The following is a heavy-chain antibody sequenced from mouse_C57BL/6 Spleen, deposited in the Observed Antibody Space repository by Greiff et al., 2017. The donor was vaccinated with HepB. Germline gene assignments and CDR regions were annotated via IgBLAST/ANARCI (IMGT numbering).Heavy chain of an antibody. J-gene: IGHJ4*01. CDR2: IDPENGDT. V-gene: IGHV14-4*01. CDR1: GFNIKDDY. Sequence: VQLQQSGAELVRPGASVKLSCTASGFNIKDDYMHWVKQRPEQGLEWIGWIDPENGDTEYASKFQGKATITADTSSNTAYLQLSSLTSEDTAVYYCTTFGRSDAMDYWGQGTSVTVSS. D-gene: IGHD1-1*01. CDR3: TTFGRSDAMDY.